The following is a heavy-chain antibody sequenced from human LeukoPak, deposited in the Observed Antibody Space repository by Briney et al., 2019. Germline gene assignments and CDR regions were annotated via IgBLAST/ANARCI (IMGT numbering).Heavy chain of an antibody. CDR2: INHSGST. J-gene: IGHJ4*02. Sequence: SETLSLTGAVYGGSFSGYYWSWIRQPPGKGLGWIGEINHSGSTNYNPSLKSRVTISVDTSKNQFSLKLSSVTAADTAVYYCARGGRFLEWLLLFWGQGTLVTVSS. CDR3: ARGGRFLEWLLLF. CDR1: GGSFSGYY. V-gene: IGHV4-34*01. D-gene: IGHD3-3*01.